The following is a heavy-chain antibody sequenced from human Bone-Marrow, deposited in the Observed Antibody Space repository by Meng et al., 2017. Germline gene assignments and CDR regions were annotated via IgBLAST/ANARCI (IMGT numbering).Heavy chain of an antibody. D-gene: IGHD3-16*01. CDR2: INHSGST. J-gene: IGHJ5*02. V-gene: IGHV4-34*01. Sequence: QVQLKQWGAGLLKPSETLSPTCAVYGGSFSCYYWSWIRQPPGKGLEWIGEINHSGSTNYNPSLKSRVTISVDTSKNQFSLKLSSVTAADTAVYYCAKARLWGDNWFDPWGQGTLVTVSS. CDR3: AKARLWGDNWFDP. CDR1: GGSFSCYY.